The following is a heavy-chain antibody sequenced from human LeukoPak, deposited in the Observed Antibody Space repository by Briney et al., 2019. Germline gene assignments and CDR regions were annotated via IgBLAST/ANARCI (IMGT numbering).Heavy chain of an antibody. D-gene: IGHD3-10*01. CDR3: AARWFGDHDAFDI. CDR1: GYIFTGYF. V-gene: IGHV1-2*02. J-gene: IGHJ3*02. CDR2: IDPNSGGT. Sequence: ASVKVSCKASGYIFTGYFMHWVRQAPGQGLEWMGRIDPNSGGTIYAQKFQGRVTMTRDTSLNTAYMDLSRLTSDDTAVYYCAARWFGDHDAFDIWGQGTMVTVSS.